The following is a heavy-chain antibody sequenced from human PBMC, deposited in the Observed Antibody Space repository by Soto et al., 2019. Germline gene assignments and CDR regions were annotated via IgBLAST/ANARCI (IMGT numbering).Heavy chain of an antibody. CDR3: AADRGSSGYRYYFDY. Sequence: GASVKVSCKASGFTFTSSAVQWVRQARGQRLEWIGWIVVGSGNTNYAQKFQERVTITRDMSTSTAYMELSSLRSEDTAVYYCAADRGSSGYRYYFDYWGQGTLVTVS. V-gene: IGHV1-58*01. CDR2: IVVGSGNT. CDR1: GFTFTSSA. J-gene: IGHJ4*02. D-gene: IGHD3-22*01.